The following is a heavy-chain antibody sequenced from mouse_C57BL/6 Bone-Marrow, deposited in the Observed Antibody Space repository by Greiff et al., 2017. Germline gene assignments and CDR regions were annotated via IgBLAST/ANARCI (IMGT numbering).Heavy chain of an antibody. J-gene: IGHJ4*01. CDR1: GFTFSSYG. CDR3: ARGDSSGYCYAMDY. CDR2: ISSGGSYT. Sequence: DVMLVESGGDLVKPGGSLKLSCAASGFTFSSYGMSWVRQTPDKRLEWVATISSGGSYTYYPDSVKGRFTISRDNAKNTLYLQMSSLKSEDTAMYYCARGDSSGYCYAMDYWGQGTSVTVSS. D-gene: IGHD3-2*02. V-gene: IGHV5-6*02.